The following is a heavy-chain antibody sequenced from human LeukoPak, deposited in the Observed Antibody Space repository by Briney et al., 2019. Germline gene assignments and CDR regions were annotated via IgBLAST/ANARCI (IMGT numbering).Heavy chain of an antibody. V-gene: IGHV3-11*04. J-gene: IGHJ4*02. D-gene: IGHD5-24*01. Sequence: GGSLRLSCAASGFTFSDYNMRWIRQAPGKGLEWVSSISRSGSSKYYADSVKGRFTISRDNAKNSLFLQMNSLRAEDTAVYYCARVGLQLGDYWGQGTLVTVSS. CDR2: ISRSGSSK. CDR1: GFTFSDYN. CDR3: ARVGLQLGDY.